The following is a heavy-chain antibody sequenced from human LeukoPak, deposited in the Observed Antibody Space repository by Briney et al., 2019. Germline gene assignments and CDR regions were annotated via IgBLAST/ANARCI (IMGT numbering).Heavy chain of an antibody. CDR2: ISGSGGST. V-gene: IGHV3-23*01. D-gene: IGHD2-15*01. CDR3: AKVRTRRYIVVVVAARGYFDY. J-gene: IGHJ4*02. CDR1: GFTFSSYA. Sequence: GGSLRLSCAAFGFTFSSYAMSWVRQAPGKGLEWVSAISGSGGSTYYADSVKGRFTISRDNSKNTLYLQMNSLRAEDTAVYYCAKVRTRRYIVVVVAARGYFDYWGQGTLVTVSS.